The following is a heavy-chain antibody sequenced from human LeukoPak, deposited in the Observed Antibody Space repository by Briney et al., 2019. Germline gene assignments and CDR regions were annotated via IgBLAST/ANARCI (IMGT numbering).Heavy chain of an antibody. CDR1: GGSISSYY. CDR3: ARETRYSTSLNWFDP. J-gene: IGHJ5*02. Sequence: PSETLSLTCTVSGGSISSYYWSWIRQPAGKGLEWIGRIHTSGSTNYNPSLKSRVTISVDTSKNQFSLRLSSVTAADTAVYYCARETRYSTSLNWFDPWGQGTLVTVSS. V-gene: IGHV4-4*07. D-gene: IGHD6-13*01. CDR2: IHTSGST.